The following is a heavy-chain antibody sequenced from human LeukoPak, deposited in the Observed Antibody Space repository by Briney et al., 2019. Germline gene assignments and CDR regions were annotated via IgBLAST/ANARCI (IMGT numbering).Heavy chain of an antibody. CDR3: ARGPYYSDELNWFDP. V-gene: IGHV1-18*01. CDR2: ISAYNGNT. D-gene: IGHD3-22*01. CDR1: GYTFTSYG. Sequence: ASVKVSCKASGYTFTSYGISWVRQAPGQGLEWMGWISAYNGNTNYAQKLQGRVTMTTDTSTSTAYMELRSLRSDDTAVHYCARGPYYSDELNWFDPWGQGTLVTVSS. J-gene: IGHJ5*02.